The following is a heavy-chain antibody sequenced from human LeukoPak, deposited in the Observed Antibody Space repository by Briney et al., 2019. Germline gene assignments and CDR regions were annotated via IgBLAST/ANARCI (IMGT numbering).Heavy chain of an antibody. Sequence: SETLSLTCTVSGGSISSYYWNWIRQPPGKGLEWIGYIYYSGSTNYNPSLKSRVTISVDTSKNQFSLKLSSVTAADTAVYYCARDARRGWFDPWGQGTLVTVSS. D-gene: IGHD3-10*01. J-gene: IGHJ5*02. CDR1: GGSISSYY. CDR3: ARDARRGWFDP. CDR2: IYYSGST. V-gene: IGHV4-59*01.